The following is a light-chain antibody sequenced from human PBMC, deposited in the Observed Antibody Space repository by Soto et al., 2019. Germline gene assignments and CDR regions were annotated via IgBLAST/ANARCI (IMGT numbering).Light chain of an antibody. Sequence: EIVLTQSPGTLCLSPGERATLSCRASQSVSSSYLAWYQQKPGQAPRLLIYGASSRATGIPDRFSGSGSGTDLTLTISRLEPEDFAVYYCQQYGSSPNTFGQGTKLEIK. CDR2: GAS. J-gene: IGKJ2*01. V-gene: IGKV3-20*01. CDR1: QSVSSSY. CDR3: QQYGSSPNT.